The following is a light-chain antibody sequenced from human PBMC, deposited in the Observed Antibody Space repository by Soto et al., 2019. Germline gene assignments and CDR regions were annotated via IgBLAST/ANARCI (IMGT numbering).Light chain of an antibody. V-gene: IGKV3-20*01. CDR2: GAS. J-gene: IGKJ1*01. CDR3: HQYGSSPGR. CDR1: QSVSSSY. Sequence: EIVLTQSPGTLSSSPGERATLSCRASQSVSSSYLAWYQQKPGQAPRLLIYGASSRATGIPDRVSGSGSGTDFTLTISRLEPEDFAVYYCHQYGSSPGRVGQGTKVEIK.